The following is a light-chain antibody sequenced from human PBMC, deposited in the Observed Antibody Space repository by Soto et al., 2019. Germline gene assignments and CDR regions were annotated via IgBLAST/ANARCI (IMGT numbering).Light chain of an antibody. CDR3: PQYKCFSLT. Sequence: DIQMTQSPSTLSASVGDRVTITCRASQSINNWLAWYQQKPGKAPKLLIYKTSDLESGVPSRFSGSGSGTAFSLTISSLQPDDFATYYCPQYKCFSLTFGGGTRVEVK. CDR2: KTS. J-gene: IGKJ4*01. CDR1: QSINNW. V-gene: IGKV1-5*03.